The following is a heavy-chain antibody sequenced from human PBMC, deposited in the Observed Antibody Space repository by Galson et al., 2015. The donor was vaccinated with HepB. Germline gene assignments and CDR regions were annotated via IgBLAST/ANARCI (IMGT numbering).Heavy chain of an antibody. Sequence: SVKVSCKASGYTFTGYYMHWVRQAPGQGLEWMGWIDPNSGGTNYAQKFQGRVTMTRDTSISTAYMELSRLRSDDTAVYYCARSRAATVWFDPWGQGTLVTVSS. CDR3: ARSRAATVWFDP. CDR2: IDPNSGGT. CDR1: GYTFTGYY. J-gene: IGHJ5*02. V-gene: IGHV1-2*02. D-gene: IGHD6-25*01.